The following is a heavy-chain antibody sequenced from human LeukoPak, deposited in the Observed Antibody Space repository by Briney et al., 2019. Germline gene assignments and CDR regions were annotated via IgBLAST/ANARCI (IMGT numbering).Heavy chain of an antibody. J-gene: IGHJ5*02. CDR2: IYYSGST. Sequence: SETLSLTCAVSGYSISSSNWWGWIRQPPGKGLEWIGYIYYSGSTNYNPSLKSRVTMSVDTSKNRFSLKLNSVTAADTAVYYCARGIAVAGTGGYNWFDPWGQGTLVTVSS. V-gene: IGHV4-28*03. D-gene: IGHD6-19*01. CDR3: ARGIAVAGTGGYNWFDP. CDR1: GYSISSSNW.